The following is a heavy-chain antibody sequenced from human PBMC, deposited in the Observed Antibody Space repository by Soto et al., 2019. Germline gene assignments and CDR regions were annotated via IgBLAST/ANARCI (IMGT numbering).Heavy chain of an antibody. D-gene: IGHD2-15*01. J-gene: IGHJ5*01. CDR1: GYTFTDYA. CDR3: ARGSYCSGGTCTNWFDS. Sequence: QVQLVQSGADLKKPGASVKVSCKASGYTFTDYAITWVRQAPGQGLEWVGRIGTSIGHTNYAQNFRGRVTMTADTSTNTAYMDLRSLRSDDTAIYYCARGSYCSGGTCTNWFDSWGQGTLVTVSS. CDR2: IGTSIGHT. V-gene: IGHV1-18*01.